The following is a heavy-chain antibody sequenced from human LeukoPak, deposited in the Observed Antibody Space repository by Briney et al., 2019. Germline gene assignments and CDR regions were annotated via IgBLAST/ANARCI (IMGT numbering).Heavy chain of an antibody. V-gene: IGHV3-48*02. Sequence: PGGSLRLSCAASGFTFSNAYMNWVHQAPGKGLEWISYIDSDTYGNTIYYPHTVKGRFTISRDNAKNSLYLQMDSLRDEDTAVYYCARDRDYAFDYWGQGTLVTVSS. CDR2: IDSDTYGNTI. CDR1: GFTFSNAY. CDR3: ARDRDYAFDY. J-gene: IGHJ4*02. D-gene: IGHD4-17*01.